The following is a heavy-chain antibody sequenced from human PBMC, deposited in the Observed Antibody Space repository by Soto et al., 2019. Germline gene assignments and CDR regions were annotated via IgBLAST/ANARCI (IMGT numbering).Heavy chain of an antibody. V-gene: IGHV1-46*03. CDR2: INPSGSST. J-gene: IGHJ4*02. Sequence: GVSVELSSEASGLTFTCYSMHWVRQAPGQGLEWMRIINPSGSSTSYAQKIQGRVTMTRDTSKTTVYMELSSLRTEDTAVYYCARGDYSSGSDYWGQGTLVTVSS. CDR3: ARGDYSSGSDY. CDR1: GLTFTCYS. D-gene: IGHD6-19*01.